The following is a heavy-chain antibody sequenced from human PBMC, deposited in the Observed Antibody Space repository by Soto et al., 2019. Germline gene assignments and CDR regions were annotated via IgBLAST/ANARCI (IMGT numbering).Heavy chain of an antibody. CDR2: MNPKSGNT. J-gene: IGHJ4*02. CDR3: AIVRYGSTWYYCFDF. D-gene: IGHD6-13*01. Sequence: QVPLVQSGAAVKKPGASVKVSCKASGYTFTSYDINWVRQATGQGLEWMGLMNPKSGNTGHAQKFQGRVTMTRNTSISTVYMELSSLRSEDTAVYYCAIVRYGSTWYYCFDFWGQGTMVTVSS. CDR1: GYTFTSYD. V-gene: IGHV1-8*01.